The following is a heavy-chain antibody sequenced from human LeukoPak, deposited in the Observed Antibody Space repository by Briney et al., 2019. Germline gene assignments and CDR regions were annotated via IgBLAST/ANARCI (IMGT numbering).Heavy chain of an antibody. V-gene: IGHV4-39*01. CDR1: GGSISSSSYY. CDR2: IYYSGST. D-gene: IGHD1-26*01. CDR3: ARGVGAAPQ. J-gene: IGHJ4*02. Sequence: PSETLSLTCTVSGGSISSSSYYWGWIRQPPGKGLEWIGSIYYSGSTYYNPSLKSRVTISVDTSKNQFSLKLRSVTAADTAVYYCARGVGAAPQWGQGTLVTVSS.